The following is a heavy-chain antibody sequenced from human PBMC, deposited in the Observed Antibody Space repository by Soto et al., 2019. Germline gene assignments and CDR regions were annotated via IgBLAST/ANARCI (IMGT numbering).Heavy chain of an antibody. J-gene: IGHJ4*02. Sequence: EVLLVESGGGLVKPGGSLRLSCAASGFNFGGSSMNWVRQSPRKGLEWVSSISDSGGFIKYADSVKGRFTISRDNAKNSLFLQMASLRADDTDVYYCATSTSWYDFHRGQGTLVTVSS. CDR2: ISDSGGFI. CDR1: GFNFGGSS. CDR3: ATSTSWYDFH. V-gene: IGHV3-21*01. D-gene: IGHD6-13*01.